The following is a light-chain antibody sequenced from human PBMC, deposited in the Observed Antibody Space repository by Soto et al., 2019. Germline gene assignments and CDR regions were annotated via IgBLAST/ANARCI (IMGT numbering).Light chain of an antibody. CDR1: QSVGSN. CDR2: GAS. CDR3: QLHNNWPL. J-gene: IGKJ4*01. Sequence: IVMTQSPATLSVSPGERATLSCRASQSVGSNLAWYQQKPGQAPRLLIYGASTRATGIPARFTGSGSGTEFTLTISSLQSEDFAVYYCQLHNNWPLFGGGTKVEIK. V-gene: IGKV3-15*01.